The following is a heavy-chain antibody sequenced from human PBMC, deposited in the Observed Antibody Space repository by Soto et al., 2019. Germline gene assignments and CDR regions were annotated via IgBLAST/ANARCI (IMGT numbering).Heavy chain of an antibody. J-gene: IGHJ4*02. CDR3: ARDRADFYDSSTAFGDI. D-gene: IGHD3-10*01. CDR1: GYTFVSYG. V-gene: IGHV1-18*04. Sequence: QVQLVQSGSDVKRAGASVRVSCKASGYTFVSYGLSWVRQAPGQGLEWMGWISAYNGNTGYAEQFQDRVTLTTDTSTSTAYLELRSLRFDDTAIYYRARDRADFYDSSTAFGDIWGPGTLVTVSP. CDR2: ISAYNGNT.